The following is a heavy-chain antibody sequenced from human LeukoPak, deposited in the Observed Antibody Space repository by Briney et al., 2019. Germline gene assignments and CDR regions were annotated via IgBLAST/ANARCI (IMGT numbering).Heavy chain of an antibody. CDR1: GFTFSSYG. CDR2: ITGSGDST. V-gene: IGHV3-23*01. Sequence: GGTLRLSCAASGFTFSSYGMSWVRQAPGKGLEWVSAITGSGDSTYYADSVKGRFTISRDNSKNTLYLQMNSLRAEDTAVYYCAKDTDRYNWNQDAFDIWGQGTMVTVSS. D-gene: IGHD1-20*01. J-gene: IGHJ3*02. CDR3: AKDTDRYNWNQDAFDI.